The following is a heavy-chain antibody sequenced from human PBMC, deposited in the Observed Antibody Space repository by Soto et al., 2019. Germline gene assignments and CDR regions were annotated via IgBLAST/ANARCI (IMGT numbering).Heavy chain of an antibody. V-gene: IGHV4-34*01. D-gene: IGHD3-9*01. Sequence: PSETLSLTCAVYGGSFSGYYWSWIRQPPGKGLEWIGEINHSGSTNYNPSLKSRVTISVDTSKNQFSLKLSSVTAADTAVYYCARRRYFDWLLGVWGQGTTITVSS. CDR1: GGSFSGYY. J-gene: IGHJ6*02. CDR3: ARRRYFDWLLGV. CDR2: INHSGST.